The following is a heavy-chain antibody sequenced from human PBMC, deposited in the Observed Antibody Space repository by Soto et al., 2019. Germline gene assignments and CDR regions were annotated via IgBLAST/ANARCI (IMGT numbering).Heavy chain of an antibody. D-gene: IGHD6-19*01. Sequence: QMQLQESGPGLVKPSETLSLTCAVSSASIITEQRWTWVRQPPGTGLEWIGEIHHSGSTNNNPSLRSRVTMSVDKSKNQSSLNLNSVTAADTALYYCSRSFGWYAIDHWGQGTLVIVSS. V-gene: IGHV4-4*02. CDR2: IHHSGST. J-gene: IGHJ4*02. CDR3: SRSFGWYAIDH. CDR1: SASIITEQR.